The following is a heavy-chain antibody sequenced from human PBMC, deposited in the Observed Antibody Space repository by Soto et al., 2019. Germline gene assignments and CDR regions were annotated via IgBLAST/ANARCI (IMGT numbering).Heavy chain of an antibody. CDR1: SDSISSYY. J-gene: IGHJ4*02. V-gene: IGHV4-59*08. Sequence: QVQLQESGPGLVRPSETLSLTCTVSSDSISSYYWIWIRQSPGKGLEWIGYTAYSGNTKYNPSLKSRVTISGDTSKNQFSLRLSSVTAADTAVYYCARTVGDPLYYLDYWGQGTLVTVSS. D-gene: IGHD1-26*01. CDR2: TAYSGNT. CDR3: ARTVGDPLYYLDY.